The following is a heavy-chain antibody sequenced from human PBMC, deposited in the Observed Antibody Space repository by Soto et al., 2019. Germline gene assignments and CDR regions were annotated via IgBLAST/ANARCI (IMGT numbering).Heavy chain of an antibody. V-gene: IGHV3-33*06. CDR3: AKEALVDTAMDTTGVDAFDI. CDR1: GFTFSTYG. Sequence: QVQLVESGGGVVQPGRSLRLSCAASGFTFSTYGMHWVRQAPGKGLEGGAVIWYDGSNKDYADSVKGRFTISRDNSKNTLYLQMNSLRAEDTAVYYCAKEALVDTAMDTTGVDAFDIWGQGTMVTVSS. D-gene: IGHD5-18*01. J-gene: IGHJ3*02. CDR2: IWYDGSNK.